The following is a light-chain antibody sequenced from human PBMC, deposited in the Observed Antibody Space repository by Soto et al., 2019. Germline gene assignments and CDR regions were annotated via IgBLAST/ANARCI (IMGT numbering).Light chain of an antibody. CDR2: GAS. J-gene: IGKJ4*01. Sequence: EIVMTQSPATLSVSPGDRATLSCRASQSVSSNLAWYQQKPGQAPRLVIYGASTRATAIPARFSGSGSGTEFPLTISSLQSEDFAVYYCKHYAYWPPLTFCEGTKLEIK. CDR1: QSVSSN. CDR3: KHYAYWPPLT. V-gene: IGKV3-15*01.